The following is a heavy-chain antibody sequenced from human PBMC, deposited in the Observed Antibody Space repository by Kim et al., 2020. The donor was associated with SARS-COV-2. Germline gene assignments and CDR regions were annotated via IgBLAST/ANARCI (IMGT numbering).Heavy chain of an antibody. D-gene: IGHD3-10*01. Sequence: SETLSLTCAVSGGSISSGGYSWSWIRQPPGKGLEWIGYIYYSGSTYYNPSLKSRVTISVDRSKNQFSLKLSSVTAADTAVYYCARGYGSGSPYGMDVWGRGTTVTGSS. J-gene: IGHJ6*02. CDR2: IYYSGST. CDR1: GGSISSGGYS. CDR3: ARGYGSGSPYGMDV. V-gene: IGHV4-30-2*01.